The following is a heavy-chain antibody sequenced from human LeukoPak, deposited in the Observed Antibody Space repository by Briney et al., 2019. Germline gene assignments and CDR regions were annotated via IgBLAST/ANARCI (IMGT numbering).Heavy chain of an antibody. CDR3: AREPGYSGYDRWFDP. V-gene: IGHV4-38-2*02. J-gene: IGHJ5*02. CDR1: GYSISSGYY. Sequence: PSETLSLTCTVSGYSISSGYYWGWIRQPPGKGLEWTGSIDHSGSTYYNPSLKSRVTISVDTSKNPFSLKMSSVTAADTAVYYCAREPGYSGYDRWFDPWGQGTLVTVSS. CDR2: IDHSGST. D-gene: IGHD5-12*01.